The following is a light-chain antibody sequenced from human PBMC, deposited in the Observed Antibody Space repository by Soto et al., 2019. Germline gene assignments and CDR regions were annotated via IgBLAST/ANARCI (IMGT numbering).Light chain of an antibody. CDR2: GAS. J-gene: IGKJ1*01. Sequence: EIVMTQSPATLSVSPGERATLSCRASQSVSSNLAWSQHKPGQAPRLLIYGASTRATGIPARFSGSGSGTEFTLTISSLQSEDVAVYYCQQHNNWPLTFGQGTKVEIK. CDR3: QQHNNWPLT. CDR1: QSVSSN. V-gene: IGKV3-15*01.